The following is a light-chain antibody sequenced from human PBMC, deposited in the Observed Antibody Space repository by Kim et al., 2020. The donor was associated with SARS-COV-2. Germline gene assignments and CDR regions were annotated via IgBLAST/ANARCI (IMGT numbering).Light chain of an antibody. V-gene: IGLV3-21*04. CDR1: NIGSKS. Sequence: GKTPRITCGGNNIGSKSVHWYQQKPGQAPVLVIYYDSDRPSGIPERFSGSNSGNTATLTISRVEAGDEADYYCQVWDSSSDHPVFGGGTQLTVL. CDR2: YDS. CDR3: QVWDSSSDHPV. J-gene: IGLJ2*01.